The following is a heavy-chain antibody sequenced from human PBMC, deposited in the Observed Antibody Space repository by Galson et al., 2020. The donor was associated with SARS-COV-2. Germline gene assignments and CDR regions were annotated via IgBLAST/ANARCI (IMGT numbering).Heavy chain of an antibody. CDR2: IHSSGST. V-gene: IGHV4-30-4*01. CDR1: GDSINSGGYY. CDR3: ARTLLYSSGSWYFDP. Sequence: ETSETLSLTCTVSGDSINSGGYYWSWIRQPPGKDLEWIGYIHSSGSTYYNPSLKSRLTISLETSKNQFSLELSSVTAADTAAYYCARTLLYSSGSWYFDPWGQGTLVTVSS. J-gene: IGHJ5*02. D-gene: IGHD6-13*01.